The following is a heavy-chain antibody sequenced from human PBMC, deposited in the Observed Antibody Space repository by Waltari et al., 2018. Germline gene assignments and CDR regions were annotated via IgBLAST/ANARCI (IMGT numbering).Heavy chain of an antibody. D-gene: IGHD3-22*01. CDR1: GGSISSGSYY. CDR2: IYTSGST. CDR3: AREGHYYDSSGYSDAFDI. Sequence: QVQLQESGPGLVKPSQTLSLTCTVSGGSISSGSYYWSWIRQPAGKGLEWIGRIYTSGSTNYNPSLKSRVTISVDTSKNQFSLKLSSVTAADTAVYYCAREGHYYDSSGYSDAFDIWGQGTMVTVSS. J-gene: IGHJ3*02. V-gene: IGHV4-61*02.